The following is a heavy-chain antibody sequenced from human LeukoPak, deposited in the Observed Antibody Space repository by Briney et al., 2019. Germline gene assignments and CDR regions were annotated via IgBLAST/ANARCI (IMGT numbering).Heavy chain of an antibody. Sequence: GGSLRLSCAASGFTFSSYAMSWVRQAPGKGLEWVSAISGSGGSTYYADSVKGRFTISRDNSKNTLYLQMNSLRAEDTAVYYCAKDLTGGSSVLIDYWGQGTLVTVSS. J-gene: IGHJ4*02. CDR2: ISGSGGST. V-gene: IGHV3-23*01. CDR3: AKDLTGGSSVLIDY. D-gene: IGHD1-14*01. CDR1: GFTFSSYA.